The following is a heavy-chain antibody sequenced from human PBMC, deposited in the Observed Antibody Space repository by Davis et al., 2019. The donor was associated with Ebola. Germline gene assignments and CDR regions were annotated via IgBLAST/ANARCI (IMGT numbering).Heavy chain of an antibody. CDR2: IIPIFGTA. V-gene: IGHV1-69*13. D-gene: IGHD1-1*01. CDR1: GGTFSSYA. CDR3: ATGASTTGISYYYGMDV. J-gene: IGHJ6*02. Sequence: SVKVSCNASGGTFSSYAISWVRQAPGQGLEWMGGIIPIFGTANYAQKFQGRVTITADESTSTAYMELSSLRSEDTAVYYCATGASTTGISYYYGMDVWGQGTTVTVSS.